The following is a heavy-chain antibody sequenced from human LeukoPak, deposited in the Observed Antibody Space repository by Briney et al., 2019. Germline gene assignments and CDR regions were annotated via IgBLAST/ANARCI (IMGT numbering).Heavy chain of an antibody. J-gene: IGHJ4*02. CDR3: ARKGEYYGDYDY. CDR1: GFVFSGSA. D-gene: IGHD4-17*01. CDR2: ILPSSGGP. Sequence: PGGSLRLSCAASGFVFSGSAMHWVRQAPGQGLEWMGWILPSSGGPHYAQKFQGRVTMTRDTSISTAYMELSRLRSDDTAVYYCARKGEYYGDYDYWGQGTLVTVSS. V-gene: IGHV1-2*02.